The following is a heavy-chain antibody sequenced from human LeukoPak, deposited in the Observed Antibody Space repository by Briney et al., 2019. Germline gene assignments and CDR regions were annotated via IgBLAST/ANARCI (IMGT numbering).Heavy chain of an antibody. Sequence: GASVTVSCKASGYTFTGYYMHWVRQAPGQGLEWMGWINPNSGGTNYAQKFQGRVTMTRDTSISTAYMELSRLGSDDTAVYYCARDTGYSSGWYFDLWGRGTLVTVSS. CDR3: ARDTGYSSGWYFDL. D-gene: IGHD6-19*01. J-gene: IGHJ2*01. V-gene: IGHV1-2*02. CDR1: GYTFTGYY. CDR2: INPNSGGT.